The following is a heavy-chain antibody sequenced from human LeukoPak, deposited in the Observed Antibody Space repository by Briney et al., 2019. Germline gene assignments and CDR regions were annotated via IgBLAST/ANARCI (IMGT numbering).Heavy chain of an antibody. V-gene: IGHV4-38-2*02. CDR2: IYHSGNT. CDR3: TRVPNYTFDI. J-gene: IGHJ3*02. CDR1: GYSISSDYY. Sequence: SETLSLTCTVSGYSISSDYYWGWIRQPPGKGLEWIGNIYHSGNTYYNPSLKSRVIISVDTSKNQFSPKLSSVTAADTAVYYCTRVPNYTFDIWGQGTMVTVSS. D-gene: IGHD3-10*01.